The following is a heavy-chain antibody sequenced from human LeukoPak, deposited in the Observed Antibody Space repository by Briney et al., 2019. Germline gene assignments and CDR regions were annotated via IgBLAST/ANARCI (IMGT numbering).Heavy chain of an antibody. D-gene: IGHD1-1*01. CDR3: ARGRHEGDY. CDR2: ISGNGGST. J-gene: IGHJ4*02. CDR1: GFSFSSYV. Sequence: GGSLRPSCVASGFSFSSYVMNWVRQAPGTGLEWVSAISGNGGSTYYADSVKGRFTISRDNSKNTLYLQMNSLRAEDTAVYYCARGRHEGDYWGQGTPVAVSS. V-gene: IGHV3-23*01.